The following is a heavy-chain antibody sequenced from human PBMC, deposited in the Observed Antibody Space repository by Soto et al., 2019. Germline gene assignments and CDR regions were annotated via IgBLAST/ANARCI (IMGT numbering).Heavy chain of an antibody. Sequence: GGSLRLSCAASGFTFSSYGMHWVRQAPGKGLEWVAVISYDGSNKYYADSVKGRFTISRDNSKNTLYLQMNSLRAEDTAVYYCAKDALVSYYDYVWGSYGAYYFDYWGQGTLVTVSS. CDR3: AKDALVSYYDYVWGSYGAYYFDY. J-gene: IGHJ4*02. CDR2: ISYDGSNK. V-gene: IGHV3-30*18. CDR1: GFTFSSYG. D-gene: IGHD3-16*01.